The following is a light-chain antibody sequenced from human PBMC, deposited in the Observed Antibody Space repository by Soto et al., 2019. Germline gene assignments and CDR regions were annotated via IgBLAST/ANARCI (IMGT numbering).Light chain of an antibody. J-gene: IGKJ1*01. Sequence: DIQMTQSPSTLSASVGDRVTITCRDSESIYSWLAWHEQPQGRAPKIXIYAASTLQSGVPSRFSGSGAGTDFTLTISCLQSEDFETDDCPQYYSFPWTFGQGTKVDIK. CDR2: AAS. V-gene: IGKV1-5*01. CDR3: PQYYSFPWT. CDR1: ESIYSW.